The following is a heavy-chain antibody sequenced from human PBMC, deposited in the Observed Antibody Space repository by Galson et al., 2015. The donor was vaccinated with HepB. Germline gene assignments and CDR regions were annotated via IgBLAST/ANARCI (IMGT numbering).Heavy chain of an antibody. D-gene: IGHD3-22*01. V-gene: IGHV3-30*03. CDR3: ARDHGSSGYYYFDY. J-gene: IGHJ4*02. Sequence: SLRLSCAASGFTFSSYGMHWVRQAPGKGLEWVAVISYDGSNKYYADSVKGRFTISRDNSKNTLYLQMNSLRAEDTAVYYCARDHGSSGYYYFDYWGQGTLVTASS. CDR1: GFTFSSYG. CDR2: ISYDGSNK.